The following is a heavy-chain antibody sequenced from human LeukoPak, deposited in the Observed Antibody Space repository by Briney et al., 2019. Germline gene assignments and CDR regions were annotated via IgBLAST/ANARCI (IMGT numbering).Heavy chain of an antibody. V-gene: IGHV1-69*13. CDR1: GYTFTSYG. J-gene: IGHJ4*02. D-gene: IGHD1-26*01. CDR3: ASQAARAT. CDR2: IIPIFGTA. Sequence: SVKVSCKASGYTFTSYGISWVRQAPGQGLEWMGGIIPIFGTANYAQKFQGRVTITADESTSTAYMELSSLRSEDTAVYYCASQAARATWGQGTLVTVSS.